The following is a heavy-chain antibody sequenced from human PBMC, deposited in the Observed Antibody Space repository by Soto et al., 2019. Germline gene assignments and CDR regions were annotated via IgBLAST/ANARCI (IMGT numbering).Heavy chain of an antibody. J-gene: IGHJ6*02. Sequence: ASVKVSCKASGYTFTSYYMHWVRQAPGQGLEWMGIINPSGGSTSYAQKFQGRVTITADESTSTAYMELSSLRSEDTAVYYCARARRMTIFGVVTYGMDVWGQGTTVTVSS. CDR2: INPSGGST. CDR3: ARARRMTIFGVVTYGMDV. CDR1: GYTFTSYY. D-gene: IGHD3-3*01. V-gene: IGHV1-46*01.